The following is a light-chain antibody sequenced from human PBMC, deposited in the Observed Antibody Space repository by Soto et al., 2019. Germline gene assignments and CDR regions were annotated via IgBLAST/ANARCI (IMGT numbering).Light chain of an antibody. J-gene: IGLJ1*01. CDR3: TSYRRGPLYV. V-gene: IGLV2-14*03. CDR2: DVT. Sequence: QSALTQPASVSGSPGQSITISCTGISTDVSTSTFVSWYQHHPGKAPRLILYDVTHRPSGISTRFSGSKSGDTATLTISGLPAEDEADYFCTSYRRGPLYVFGSGTKVTVL. CDR1: STDVSTSTF.